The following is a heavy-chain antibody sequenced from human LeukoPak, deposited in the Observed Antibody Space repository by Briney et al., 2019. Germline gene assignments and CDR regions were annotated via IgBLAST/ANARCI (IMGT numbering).Heavy chain of an antibody. CDR2: INPGGDNT. J-gene: IGHJ3*02. CDR3: ARIRDGYNDAYDI. D-gene: IGHD5-24*01. V-gene: IGHV1-46*01. CDR1: GYTFTNYY. Sequence: ASVKVSCKASGYTFTNYYIHWVRQAPGQGLGGRGLINPGGDNTDYAQNFQGRVTMTRDTSTSTVYMGLSSLRSEDTAVYYCARIRDGYNDAYDIWGQGTMVTVSS.